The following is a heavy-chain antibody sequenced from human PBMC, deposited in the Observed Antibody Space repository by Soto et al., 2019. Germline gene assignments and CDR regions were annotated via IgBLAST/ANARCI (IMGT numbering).Heavy chain of an antibody. J-gene: IGHJ4*02. CDR1: GGSISSYY. CDR3: ARVEMATKTIDY. D-gene: IGHD5-12*01. Sequence: QVQLQESGPGLVKPSETLSLTCTVSGGSISSYYWSWIRQPPGKGLEWIGYIYYSGSTNYNPSLKSRVTISVDTSKNQFSLKLSSVTAADTAVYYCARVEMATKTIDYWGQGTLVTVSS. CDR2: IYYSGST. V-gene: IGHV4-59*08.